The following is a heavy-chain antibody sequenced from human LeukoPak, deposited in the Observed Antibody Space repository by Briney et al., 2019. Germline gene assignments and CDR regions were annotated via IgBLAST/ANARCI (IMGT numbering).Heavy chain of an antibody. V-gene: IGHV1-69*05. CDR3: ARSKDSWYRLDY. CDR2: IIPIFGTA. Sequence: SVKVSCKASGGTFSSYAISWVRQAPGQGLEWMGRIIPIFGTASYAQKFQGRVTITTDESTSTAYMELSSLRSEDTAVYYCARSKDSWYRLDYWGQGTLVTVSS. CDR1: GGTFSSYA. D-gene: IGHD6-13*01. J-gene: IGHJ4*02.